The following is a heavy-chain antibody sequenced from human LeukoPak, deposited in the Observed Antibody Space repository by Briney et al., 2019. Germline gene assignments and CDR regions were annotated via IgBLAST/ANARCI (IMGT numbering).Heavy chain of an antibody. CDR2: INQDGRET. V-gene: IGHV3-7*01. D-gene: IGHD3-10*01. J-gene: IGHJ4*02. CDR1: GFTFSRYW. Sequence: RGSLRLSCVASGFTFSRYWMSWVRQAPGKGLEWVANINQDGRETYYVDSVKGRFTISRDNAKNSLYLQINSLRAEDAAVYYCARDVGGPDYWGQGTLVTVSS. CDR3: ARDVGGPDY.